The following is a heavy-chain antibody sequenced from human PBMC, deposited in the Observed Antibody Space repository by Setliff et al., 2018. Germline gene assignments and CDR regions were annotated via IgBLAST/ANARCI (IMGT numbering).Heavy chain of an antibody. D-gene: IGHD3-22*01. CDR1: GGSISSHY. Sequence: SETLSLTCTVSGGSISSHYWSWIRQPPGKGLEWIGSIYYSGSTNYNPSLKSRVTMSVDTSKNQFSLKLSSVTAADTAVYYCARGSRNYYDSSGYPIDAFDIWGQGTMVTVSS. V-gene: IGHV4-59*11. CDR2: IYYSGST. CDR3: ARGSRNYYDSSGYPIDAFDI. J-gene: IGHJ3*02.